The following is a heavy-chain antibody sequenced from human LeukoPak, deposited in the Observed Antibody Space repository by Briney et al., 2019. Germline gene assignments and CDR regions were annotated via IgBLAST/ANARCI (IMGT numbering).Heavy chain of an antibody. D-gene: IGHD6-19*01. V-gene: IGHV1-18*01. CDR3: ARSQAVASSSLYYYYMDV. Sequence: ASVKVSCKASGYTFLSHGFSWVRQAPGQGLEWMGWTSAINRNTNYAQRLQGRVTMTTDTSTNTAYMELRTLRSDDTAVYYCARSQAVASSSLYYYYMDVWGKGTAIIVSS. J-gene: IGHJ6*03. CDR2: TSAINRNT. CDR1: GYTFLSHG.